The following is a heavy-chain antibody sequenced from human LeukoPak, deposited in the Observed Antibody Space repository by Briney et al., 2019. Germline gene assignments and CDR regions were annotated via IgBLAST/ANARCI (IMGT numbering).Heavy chain of an antibody. Sequence: GGSLRLSCAASGFTPSRNYMCRVRQAPGKGLEWVSVIYSGGSTYYADAVKGRFTISRDTSKNTLYLQMNSLRAEDTAVYYCARSKGPTVMLVYFWGQGTLVTVSS. D-gene: IGHD3-16*01. CDR1: GFTPSRNY. CDR3: ARSKGPTVMLVYF. V-gene: IGHV3-53*01. J-gene: IGHJ4*02. CDR2: IYSGGST.